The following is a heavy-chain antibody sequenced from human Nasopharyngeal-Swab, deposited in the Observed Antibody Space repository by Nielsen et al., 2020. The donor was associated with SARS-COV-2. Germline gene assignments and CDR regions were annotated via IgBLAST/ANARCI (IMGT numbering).Heavy chain of an antibody. CDR1: GGSISSSNYY. J-gene: IGHJ4*02. Sequence: ESLKISCTVSGGSISSSNYYWGWIRQPPGKGLEWIGSIYYSGSTYYNPSLKSRVTISVDTSKNQFSLKLSSVTAADTAVYYCARLDSSSWYRYYFDYWGQGTLVTVSS. CDR2: IYYSGST. V-gene: IGHV4-39*01. CDR3: ARLDSSSWYRYYFDY. D-gene: IGHD6-13*01.